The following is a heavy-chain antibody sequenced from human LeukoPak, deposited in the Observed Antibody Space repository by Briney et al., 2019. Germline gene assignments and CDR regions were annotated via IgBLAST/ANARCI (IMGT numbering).Heavy chain of an antibody. CDR3: ARDGERPIFGYYYYMDV. V-gene: IGHV4-59*01. D-gene: IGHD3-3*01. Sequence: PSETLSLTCTVSGGSISSYYWSWIRQPPGKGLEWIGYIYYSGSTNYNPSLKSRVTISVDTSKNQFSLKLSSVTAAGTAVYYCARDGERPIFGYYYYMDVWGKGTTVTVSS. J-gene: IGHJ6*03. CDR1: GGSISSYY. CDR2: IYYSGST.